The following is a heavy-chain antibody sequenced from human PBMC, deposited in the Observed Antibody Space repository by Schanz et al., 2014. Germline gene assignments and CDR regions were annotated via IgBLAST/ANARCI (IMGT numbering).Heavy chain of an antibody. CDR3: ARKMKLGVYGGKGHDSLDI. J-gene: IGHJ3*02. V-gene: IGHV3-7*04. D-gene: IGHD4-17*01. CDR2: IKEDGSVK. Sequence: EEQLVESGGGLVQPGGSLRLSCAASTFTFSSDWMSWVRQAPGKGLEWVANIKEDGSVKDYVDSVKGRFTMSRDNAKNSVFLQMNTLRAEDTAVYYCARKMKLGVYGGKGHDSLDIWGQGTMVTVSS. CDR1: TFTFSSDW.